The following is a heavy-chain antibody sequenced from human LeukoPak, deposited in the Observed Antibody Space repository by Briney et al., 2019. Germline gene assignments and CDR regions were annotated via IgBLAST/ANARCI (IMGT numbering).Heavy chain of an antibody. CDR2: IKSKTDGGTT. V-gene: IGHV3-15*01. J-gene: IGHJ4*02. Sequence: PGGSLRLSCAASGFTFSNAWMSWVRQAPGKGLEWVGRIKSKTDGGTTDYAAPVKGRFTISRDDSKNTLYLQMNSLKTEDTAVYYCTTGPPPPYSSSSFDYWGQGTLVTVSS. CDR1: GFTFSNAW. CDR3: TTGPPPPYSSSSFDY. D-gene: IGHD6-6*01.